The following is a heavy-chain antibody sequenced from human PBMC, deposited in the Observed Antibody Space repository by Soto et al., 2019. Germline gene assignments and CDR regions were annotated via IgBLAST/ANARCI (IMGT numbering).Heavy chain of an antibody. V-gene: IGHV3-30*18. Sequence: QVQLVESGGGVVQPGRSLRLSCAASGFSFSSYGMHWVRQAPGKGLEWVAMISYDGTDEYYADSVKGRFTISRDNSKKAVYLQMNSLRAEDTAVYYSAKLESDWNAHFDYCCQGTLFTVSS. D-gene: IGHD1-1*01. J-gene: IGHJ4*02. CDR1: GFSFSSYG. CDR2: ISYDGTDE. CDR3: AKLESDWNAHFDY.